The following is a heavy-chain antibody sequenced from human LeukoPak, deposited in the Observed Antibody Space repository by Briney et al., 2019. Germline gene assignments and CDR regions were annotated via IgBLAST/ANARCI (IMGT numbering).Heavy chain of an antibody. CDR2: IKSKTDGGTT. Sequence: GGSLRLSCAASGFTFSNAWMSWVRQAPGKGLEWVGRIKSKTDGGTTDYAAPVKGRFTISRDDSKNTLYLQMSSVRVDDTAVYYCARDRGRYYDSRGFYWGYYFDSWGQGILVTVST. J-gene: IGHJ4*02. CDR1: GFTFSNAW. V-gene: IGHV3-15*05. CDR3: ARDRGRYYDSRGFYWGYYFDS. D-gene: IGHD3-22*01.